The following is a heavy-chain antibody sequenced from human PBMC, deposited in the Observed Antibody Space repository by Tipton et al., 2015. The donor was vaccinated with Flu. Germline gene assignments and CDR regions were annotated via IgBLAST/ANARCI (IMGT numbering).Heavy chain of an antibody. CDR2: IKQDGSEK. CDR3: ARAIATAGSY. CDR1: GFTFSLYW. J-gene: IGHJ4*02. Sequence: SLRLSCASSGFTFSLYWMTWVRQAPGKGLEWVANIKQDGSEKYYVDSVKGRFTISRDNAKNSVYLQMNSLRAEDTAVYYCARAIATAGSYWGQGTLVTVSS. V-gene: IGHV3-7*01. D-gene: IGHD6-13*01.